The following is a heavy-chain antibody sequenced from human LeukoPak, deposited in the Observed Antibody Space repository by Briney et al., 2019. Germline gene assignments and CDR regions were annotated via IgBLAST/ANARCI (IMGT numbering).Heavy chain of an antibody. CDR3: ARVSDDEHGGNSGAVYFES. V-gene: IGHV4-38-2*02. D-gene: IGHD4-23*01. Sequence: SETLSLTCTVSGYSIMSTFYWGWIRQSPGKGLEWIGNVYHSGTTYSNPSLRSRVSISVDTSKNQFSLKLSSVTAADTAIYCCARVSDDEHGGNSGAVYFESWGQGTVVTVSS. CDR2: VYHSGTT. CDR1: GYSIMSTFY. J-gene: IGHJ4*02.